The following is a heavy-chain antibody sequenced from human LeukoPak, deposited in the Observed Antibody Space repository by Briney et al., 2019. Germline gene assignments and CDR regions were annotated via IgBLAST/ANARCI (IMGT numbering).Heavy chain of an antibody. CDR3: ASEARLYSSSWYFRY. J-gene: IGHJ4*02. D-gene: IGHD6-13*01. CDR2: ISYDGSNK. V-gene: IGHV3-30-3*01. Sequence: PGRSLRLSCAASGFTFSSYAMHWVRQAPGKGLEWVAVISYDGSNKYYADSVKGRYTISRDNSKNTLYLQMNSLRAEDTAVYYCASEARLYSSSWYFRYWGQGTLVTVSS. CDR1: GFTFSSYA.